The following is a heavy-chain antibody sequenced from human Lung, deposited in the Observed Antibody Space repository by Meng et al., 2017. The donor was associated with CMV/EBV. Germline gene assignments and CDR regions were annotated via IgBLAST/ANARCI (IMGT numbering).Heavy chain of an antibody. Sequence: QAKPVQAGGDAKKPGAYVKSSCKASGYTFTNYVIPWVRQAPGQGLEWMGWINAYNGDTNCAQTLQGRVTMTTDTSTSTAYMELRSLRSDDTAVYYCARVEVGITSGDYWGQGTLVTVSS. CDR2: INAYNGDT. CDR3: ARVEVGITSGDY. D-gene: IGHD1-26*01. CDR1: GYTFTNYV. J-gene: IGHJ4*02. V-gene: IGHV1-18*01.